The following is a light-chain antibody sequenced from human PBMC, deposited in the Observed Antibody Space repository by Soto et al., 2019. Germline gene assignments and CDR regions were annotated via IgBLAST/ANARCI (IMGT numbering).Light chain of an antibody. CDR3: QQYSSHPGT. V-gene: IGKV1-5*03. Sequence: DIQMTQSPSTLSASVGDRVTITCRASQSISSWLDWYQQKPGKAPKLLIYKASTLESGVPSRFSGSESGAEFTLTISSLQPDDFATYYCQQYSSHPGTFGQVTKVEIK. J-gene: IGKJ1*01. CDR2: KAS. CDR1: QSISSW.